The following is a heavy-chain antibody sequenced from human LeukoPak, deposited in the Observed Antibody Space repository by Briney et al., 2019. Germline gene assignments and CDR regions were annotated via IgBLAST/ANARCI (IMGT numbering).Heavy chain of an antibody. CDR3: ARHPNSRGYYYDSSGPKENAFDI. CDR2: IYPGDSDT. Sequence: GESLKISCKGSGYTFTSYWIGWVRQMPGKGLEWMGIIYPGDSDTRYSPSFQGQVTISADKSISTAYLQWSSLKASDTAMYYCARHPNSRGYYYDSSGPKENAFDIWGQGTMVTVSS. J-gene: IGHJ3*02. D-gene: IGHD3-22*01. V-gene: IGHV5-51*01. CDR1: GYTFTSYW.